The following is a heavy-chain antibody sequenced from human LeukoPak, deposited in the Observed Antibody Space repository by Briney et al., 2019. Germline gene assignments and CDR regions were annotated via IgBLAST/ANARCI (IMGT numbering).Heavy chain of an antibody. J-gene: IGHJ4*02. Sequence: SETLSLTCAVYGGSFSGYYWSWIRQPPGKGLEWIGEINRSGSTNYNPSLKSRVTISVDTSKNQFSLKLSSVTAADTAVYYCAREDGYNYDYWGQGTLVTVSS. CDR1: GGSFSGYY. CDR3: AREDGYNYDY. CDR2: INRSGST. D-gene: IGHD5-24*01. V-gene: IGHV4-34*01.